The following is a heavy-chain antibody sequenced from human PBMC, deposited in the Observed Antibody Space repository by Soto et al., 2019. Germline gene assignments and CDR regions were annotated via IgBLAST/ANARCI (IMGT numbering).Heavy chain of an antibody. J-gene: IGHJ4*02. CDR2: ISYDGSNK. V-gene: IGHV3-30*18. D-gene: IGHD6-6*01. Sequence: QVQLVGGGGVVQPGRSLRLSCAASGFTFSSYGMHWVRQAPGKGLEWVAVISYDGSNKYYADSVKGRFTISRDNSKNTLYLQMNSLRAEDTAVYYCAKGCEAQSSIAARSGLGGVDYWGQGTLVTVSS. CDR3: AKGCEAQSSIAARSGLGGVDY. CDR1: GFTFSSYG.